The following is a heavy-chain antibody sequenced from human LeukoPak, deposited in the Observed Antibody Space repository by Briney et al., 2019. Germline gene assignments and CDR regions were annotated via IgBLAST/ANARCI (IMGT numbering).Heavy chain of an antibody. CDR1: GYTFTTHD. J-gene: IGHJ4*02. CDR3: ARGLGDYNTDWFPVSGY. V-gene: IGHV1-8*01. Sequence: RWASVKVSCKASGYTFTTHDLTWVRQATGQGLEWTGLMNPGNGDTAYAQKFQGRVAMTRDTSMSTAYMELNNLGSEDTAIYYCARGLGDYNTDWFPVSGYRGQGTPVTVSS. CDR2: MNPGNGDT. D-gene: IGHD3-9*01.